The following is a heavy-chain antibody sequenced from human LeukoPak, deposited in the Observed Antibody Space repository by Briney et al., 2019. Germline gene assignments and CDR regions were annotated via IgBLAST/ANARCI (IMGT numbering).Heavy chain of an antibody. D-gene: IGHD2-2*01. J-gene: IGHJ6*02. Sequence: PSETLSLTCAVYGGSFSGYYWSWIRQPPGKGLEWIGEINHSGSTYYNPSLKSRDTISVDRSKNQFSLKLSSVTAADTAVYYCARSYQSYQLLFGGMDVWGQGTTVTVSS. CDR2: INHSGST. CDR3: ARSYQSYQLLFGGMDV. CDR1: GGSFSGYY. V-gene: IGHV4-34*01.